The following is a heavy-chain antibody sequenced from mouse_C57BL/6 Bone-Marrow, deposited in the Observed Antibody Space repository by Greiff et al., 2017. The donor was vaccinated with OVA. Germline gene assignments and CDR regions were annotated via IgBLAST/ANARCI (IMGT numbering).Heavy chain of an antibody. D-gene: IGHD1-1*01. J-gene: IGHJ2*01. V-gene: IGHV10-3*01. CDR3: VRENYYGSSYEGRDY. CDR2: IRSKSSNYAT. CDR1: GFTFNTYA. Sequence: EVKVVESGGGLVQPKGSLKLSCAASGFTFNTYAMHWVRQAPGKGLEWVARIRSKSSNYATYYADSVKDRFTISRDDSQSMLYLQMNNLKTEDTGMYYCVRENYYGSSYEGRDYWGQGTTLTVSS.